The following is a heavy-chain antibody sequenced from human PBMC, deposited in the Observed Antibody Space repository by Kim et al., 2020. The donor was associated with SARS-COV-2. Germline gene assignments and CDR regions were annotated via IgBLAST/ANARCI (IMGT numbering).Heavy chain of an antibody. J-gene: IGHJ6*03. Sequence: GGSLRLSCAASGLTFGDYAMHWVRQAPGKGLEWVSGISWNSGSIGYADSVKGRFTISRDNAKNSLYLQMNSLRAEDTALYDCAKARRGYSYGNYYYYMDVWGKGTTVTVSS. CDR2: ISWNSGSI. V-gene: IGHV3-9*01. CDR1: GLTFGDYA. D-gene: IGHD5-18*01. CDR3: AKARRGYSYGNYYYYMDV.